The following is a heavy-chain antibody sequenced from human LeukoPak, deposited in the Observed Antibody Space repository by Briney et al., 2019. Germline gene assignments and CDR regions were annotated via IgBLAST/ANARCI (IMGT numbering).Heavy chain of an antibody. V-gene: IGHV1-69*04. CDR3: ARNPLITMVRGVIGYGMDV. CDR1: GGTFSSYA. CDR2: IIPILGIA. J-gene: IGHJ6*02. Sequence: ASVKVSCKASGGTFSSYAISWVRQAPGQGLEWMGRIIPILGIANYAQKFQGRVTITADKSTSTAYMELSSLRSEDTAVYYCARNPLITMVRGVIGYGMDVWGQGTTVTVSS. D-gene: IGHD3-10*01.